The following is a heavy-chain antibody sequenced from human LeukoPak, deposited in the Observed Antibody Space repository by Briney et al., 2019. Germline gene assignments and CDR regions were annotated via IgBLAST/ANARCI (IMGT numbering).Heavy chain of an antibody. D-gene: IGHD3-10*01. CDR3: ARPPGRTGAFDI. CDR1: GFTVSSNY. J-gene: IGHJ3*02. V-gene: IGHV3-53*01. CDR2: LYSVGTT. Sequence: GGSLRLSCAASGFTVSSNYMSWVRQAPEKGLEWVSVLYSVGTTYYADSVKGRFTIPRDNSKNTLYLQMNSLRAEDTAVYYCARPPGRTGAFDIWGQGTMVTVSS.